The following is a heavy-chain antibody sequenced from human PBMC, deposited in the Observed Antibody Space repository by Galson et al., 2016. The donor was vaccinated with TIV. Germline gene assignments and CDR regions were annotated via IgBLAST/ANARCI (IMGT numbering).Heavy chain of an antibody. D-gene: IGHD7-27*01. CDR3: VRARSLTDLAARPGDDAFDF. V-gene: IGHV3-13*01. CDR2: IGTTADT. CDR1: GFTFSKFD. J-gene: IGHJ3*01. Sequence: SLRLSCAGSGFTFSKFDIHWVRQTTGDGLEWVSGIGTTADTYYSKSVKGRFTISRDNGFNSVYLQMNILRPGDTAMYYCVRARSLTDLAARPGDDAFDFCGRGTIVTVFS.